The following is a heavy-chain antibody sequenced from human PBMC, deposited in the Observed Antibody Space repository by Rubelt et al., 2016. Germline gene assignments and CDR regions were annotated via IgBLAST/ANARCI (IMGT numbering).Heavy chain of an antibody. J-gene: IGHJ4*02. CDR1: GESFSGFY. Sequence: QVHLQQWGAGLLKPSETLSLTCAVYGESFSGFYWTWIRQPPGRGLEWIGEVAPRGTTNYNPALKIRVTISADPSKNQFSLKMKSVTAADTAVYYSARRFYSDDSCYSVDYWGQGALITVSS. CDR3: ARRFYSDDSCYSVDY. V-gene: IGHV4-34*01. CDR2: VAPRGTT. D-gene: IGHD5-12*01.